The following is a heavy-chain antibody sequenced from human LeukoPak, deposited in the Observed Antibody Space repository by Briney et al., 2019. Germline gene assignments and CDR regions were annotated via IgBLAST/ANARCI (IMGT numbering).Heavy chain of an antibody. CDR3: ARDPLYCSSTSCYTGY. V-gene: IGHV1-46*01. J-gene: IGHJ4*02. Sequence: ASVKVSCKASGCTFTSYYMHWVRQAPGQGLEWMGIINPSGGSTSYAQKFQGRVTITTDESTSTAYMELSSLRSEDTAVYYCARDPLYCSSTSCYTGYWGQGTLVTVSS. D-gene: IGHD2-2*02. CDR1: GCTFTSYY. CDR2: INPSGGST.